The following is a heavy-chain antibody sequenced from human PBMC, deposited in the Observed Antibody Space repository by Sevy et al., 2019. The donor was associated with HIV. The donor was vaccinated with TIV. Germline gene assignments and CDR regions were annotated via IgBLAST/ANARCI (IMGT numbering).Heavy chain of an antibody. CDR3: ARDSTGYYYVDGFDI. J-gene: IGHJ3*02. CDR2: IYTSGTT. D-gene: IGHD3-22*01. CDR1: GGSISDYY. V-gene: IGHV4-4*07. Sequence: SETLSLTCAVSGGSISDYYWSWILQPAGKVLEWIGRIYTSGTTNYNPSLKSRLTMSVDTSKNQFSLKLSSVTAADTAVYYCARDSTGYYYVDGFDIWGQGTMVTVSS.